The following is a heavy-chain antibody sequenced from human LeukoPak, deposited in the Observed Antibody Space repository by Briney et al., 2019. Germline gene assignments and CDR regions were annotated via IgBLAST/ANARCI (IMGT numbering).Heavy chain of an antibody. D-gene: IGHD3-10*01. CDR1: GFTFSSYT. CDR3: ARNGYGSGSYYFDY. Sequence: GGTLRLSSAASGFTFSSYTMHWVRQAPGKGLKYVSAISGNGGSTYYANSVKGRFTMSRDNSKNTLYLQMGSLRGEDMAVYYCARNGYGSGSYYFDYWGQGTLVTVSS. J-gene: IGHJ4*02. V-gene: IGHV3-64*01. CDR2: ISGNGGST.